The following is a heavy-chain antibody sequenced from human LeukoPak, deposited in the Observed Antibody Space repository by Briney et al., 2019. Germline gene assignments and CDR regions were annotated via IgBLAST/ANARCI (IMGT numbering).Heavy chain of an antibody. CDR3: ARSPGSGVVVAPKYYYYLDV. CDR2: IYYSGST. D-gene: IGHD2-15*01. Sequence: SETLSLTCTVSGGSISSYYWNWIRQPPGEGLEWVGYIYYSGSTNYNPSLQSRVTISVDTSKNQFSLKLRNVTAADTAVYYCARSPGSGVVVAPKYYYYLDVWGKGTTVTVSS. CDR1: GGSISSYY. V-gene: IGHV4-59*01. J-gene: IGHJ6*03.